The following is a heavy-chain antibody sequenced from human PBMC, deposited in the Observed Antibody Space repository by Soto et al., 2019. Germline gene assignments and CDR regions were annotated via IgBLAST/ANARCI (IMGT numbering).Heavy chain of an antibody. CDR2: IIPLFGTT. J-gene: IGHJ6*02. Sequence: QLQVVQSGVELRRPGSSVKVSCKASGDTFKNCVISWVRQAPGQGLEWMGGIIPLFGTTDFAQRFQGRLTITTDEYTTTAYMELSRLRSEDTATYYCAAELCFGKLSVVWGQGTTVIVSS. D-gene: IGHD3-10*01. V-gene: IGHV1-69*01. CDR3: AAELCFGKLSVV. CDR1: GDTFKNCV.